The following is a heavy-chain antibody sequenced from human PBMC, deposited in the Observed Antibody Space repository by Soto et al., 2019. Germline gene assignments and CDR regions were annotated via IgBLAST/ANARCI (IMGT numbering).Heavy chain of an antibody. CDR3: ARDLYTGSTGVHGRIDY. CDR2: IRGSGNSP. D-gene: IGHD1-1*01. CDR1: GFTFRSHA. V-gene: IGHV3-23*01. J-gene: IGHJ4*02. Sequence: PGGSLRLSCVASGFTFRSHAMTWVRQAPGKGLEWVSVIRGSGNSPYYADSVKGRFTISRDNAKDTVYLQMDNLRAEDTAIYYCARDLYTGSTGVHGRIDYWGQGTLVTVSS.